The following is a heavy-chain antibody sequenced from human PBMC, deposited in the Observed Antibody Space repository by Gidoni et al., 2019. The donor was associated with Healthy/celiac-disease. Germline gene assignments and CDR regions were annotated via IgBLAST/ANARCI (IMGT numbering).Heavy chain of an antibody. Sequence: QVQLVESGGGVVQPGWSLRLSCAASGFPFSSYGMHWVRQAPGKGLEWVAVIWYDGSNKYDADSVKGRFTISRDNSKNTLYLQMNSLRAEDTAVYYCARGYYYYDSSGWYFDLWGRGTLVTVSA. V-gene: IGHV3-33*01. D-gene: IGHD3-22*01. CDR3: ARGYYYYDSSGWYFDL. J-gene: IGHJ2*01. CDR2: IWYDGSNK. CDR1: GFPFSSYG.